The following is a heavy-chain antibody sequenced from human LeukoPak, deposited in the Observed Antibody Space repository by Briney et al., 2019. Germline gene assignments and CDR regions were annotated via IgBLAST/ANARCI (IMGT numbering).Heavy chain of an antibody. D-gene: IGHD3-10*02. V-gene: IGHV3-53*01. CDR2: LYTGGNT. CDR3: ARGFYFVGRQPTYAFDF. CDR1: GFSVNSNY. J-gene: IGHJ4*02. Sequence: PGVSLRLSCAASGFSVNSNYMTWVRQAPGKGLVWVLVLYTGGNTYYAESAQGRFSISRDNSRNTLYLQMNSLSAEDTAVYYCARGFYFVGRQPTYAFDFWGLGTLVTVSS.